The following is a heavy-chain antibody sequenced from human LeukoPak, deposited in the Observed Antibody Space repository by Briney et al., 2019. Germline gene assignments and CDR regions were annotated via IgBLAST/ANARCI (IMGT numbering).Heavy chain of an antibody. V-gene: IGHV1-18*01. D-gene: IGHD2-15*01. CDR3: ARDPIGSRWPYYFDY. CDR2: ISAYNGNT. J-gene: IGHJ4*02. CDR1: GYTFTSYG. Sequence: ASVKVSCKASGYTFTSYGISWVRQAPGQGLEWMGWISAYNGNTNYAQKFQGRVTITRDTSASTAYMELSSLRSEDTAVYYCARDPIGSRWPYYFDYWGQGTLVTVSS.